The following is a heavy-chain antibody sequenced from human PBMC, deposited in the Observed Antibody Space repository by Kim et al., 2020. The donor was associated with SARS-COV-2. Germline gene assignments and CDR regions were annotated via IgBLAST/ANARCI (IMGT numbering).Heavy chain of an antibody. CDR3: AKDACDYSYGYKCHFAAGPSFDH. J-gene: IGHJ4*02. CDR1: GFNVNNYA. V-gene: IGHV3-43*02. Sequence: GGSLRLSYVASGFNVNNYAMHWVRQVPGKSLEWVSLISADGAVTHYPESVKGRFTISRHNSQNSLFLQMDTLRTEDTALYYSAKDACDYSYGYKCHFAAGPSFDHWGQGTLVSVSS. D-gene: IGHD5-18*01. CDR2: ISADGAVT.